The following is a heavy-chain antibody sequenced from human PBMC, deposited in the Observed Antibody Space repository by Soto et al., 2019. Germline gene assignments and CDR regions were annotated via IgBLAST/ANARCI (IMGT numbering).Heavy chain of an antibody. CDR1: GGSISSGGYY. D-gene: IGHD3-3*01. CDR3: ATRHYDFWSGVRFDP. Sequence: QVQLQESGPGLVKPSQTLSLTCTVSGGSISSGGYYWSWIRQHPGKGLEWIGYIYYSGSTYYNPSRKIRVTIAVDPSKNHSSLKLSSVTAADTAVYYCATRHYDFWSGVRFDPWGQGTLVTVSS. J-gene: IGHJ5*02. CDR2: IYYSGST. V-gene: IGHV4-31*03.